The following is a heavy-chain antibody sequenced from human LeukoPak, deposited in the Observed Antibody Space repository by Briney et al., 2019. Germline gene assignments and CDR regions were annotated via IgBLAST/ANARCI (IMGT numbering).Heavy chain of an antibody. J-gene: IGHJ6*03. CDR3: AKADSSAYYYYMDV. CDR2: INWNSGSI. CDR1: GFTFDDYA. Sequence: PGGSLRLSCAASGFTFDDYAMHWVRQTPGKGLEWVSGINWNSGSIGYADAVKGRFTISRDNAKKSLYLQMNSLRAEDTALYYCAKADSSAYYYYMDVWGKGTTVTISS. V-gene: IGHV3-9*01. D-gene: IGHD6-19*01.